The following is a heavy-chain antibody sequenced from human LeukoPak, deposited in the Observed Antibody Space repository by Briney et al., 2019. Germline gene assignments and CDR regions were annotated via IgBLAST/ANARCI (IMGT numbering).Heavy chain of an antibody. Sequence: GGSLRLSCAVSGLTFSSHSMNWVRQAPGKGLEWLSHISSSSSTIYYADSVKGRFTISRDNARNSLYLQMNSLRAEDTAVYYCARGGPAAGRFDYWGQGTLVTVSS. CDR1: GLTFSSHS. D-gene: IGHD6-13*01. CDR2: ISSSSSTI. CDR3: ARGGPAAGRFDY. J-gene: IGHJ4*02. V-gene: IGHV3-48*04.